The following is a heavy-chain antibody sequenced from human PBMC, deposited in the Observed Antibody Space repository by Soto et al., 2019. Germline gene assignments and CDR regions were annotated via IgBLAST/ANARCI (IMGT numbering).Heavy chain of an antibody. CDR1: GFTFSSYG. Sequence: QVQLVESGGGVVQPGRSLRLSCAASGFTFSSYGMHWVRQAPGKGLEWVAVIWYDGSNKYYADSVKGRFTISRDKSKNTLNLQMNSLRAEDTAVYYCARSANVWFGELLISGAFDIWGQGTMVTVSS. D-gene: IGHD3-10*01. CDR2: IWYDGSNK. J-gene: IGHJ3*02. V-gene: IGHV3-33*01. CDR3: ARSANVWFGELLISGAFDI.